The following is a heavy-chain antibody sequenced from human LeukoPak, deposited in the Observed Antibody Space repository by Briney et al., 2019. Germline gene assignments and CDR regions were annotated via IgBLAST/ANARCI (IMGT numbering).Heavy chain of an antibody. J-gene: IGHJ4*02. CDR3: ARDLFDYGDYGSFDY. V-gene: IGHV3-33*01. Sequence: GGSLRLSCAASGFTFSSYGMHWVRQAPGKGLEWLAVIWSDGSNKFYADSVRGRFTISRDNSKNTLYLQMNSLRAEDTAVYYCARDLFDYGDYGSFDYWGRGTLVTVSS. CDR2: IWSDGSNK. CDR1: GFTFSSYG. D-gene: IGHD4-17*01.